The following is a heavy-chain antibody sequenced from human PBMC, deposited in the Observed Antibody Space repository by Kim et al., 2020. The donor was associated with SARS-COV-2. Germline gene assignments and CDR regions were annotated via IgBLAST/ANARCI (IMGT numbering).Heavy chain of an antibody. CDR3: ARDYYGSGSYYISRYYYGMDV. J-gene: IGHJ6*02. D-gene: IGHD3-10*01. CDR2: IYYSGST. V-gene: IGHV4-59*13. CDR1: GGSISSYY. Sequence: SETLSLTCTVSGGSISSYYWSWIRQPPGKGLEWIGYIYYSGSTNYNPSLKSRVTISVDTSKNQFSLKLSSVTAADTAVYYCARDYYGSGSYYISRYYYGMDVWGQGTTGTVSS.